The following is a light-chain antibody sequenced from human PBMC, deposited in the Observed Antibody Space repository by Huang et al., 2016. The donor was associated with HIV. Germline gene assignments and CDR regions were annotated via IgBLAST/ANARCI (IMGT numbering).Light chain of an antibody. Sequence: EIVMTQSPDTLSVSPGERATLSCRASQSVRDKLAWYQQKPGQAPRLLLHATSTRAAGVPARFSGSGSGTEFTLTISSLQSEDWGVYYCQQYESWPPLTFGGGTKVEIK. V-gene: IGKV3-15*01. CDR2: ATS. CDR3: QQYESWPPLT. CDR1: QSVRDK. J-gene: IGKJ4*01.